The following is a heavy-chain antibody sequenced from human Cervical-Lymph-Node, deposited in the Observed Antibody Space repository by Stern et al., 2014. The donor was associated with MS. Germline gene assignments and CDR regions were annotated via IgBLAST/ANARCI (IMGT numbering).Heavy chain of an antibody. J-gene: IGHJ1*01. CDR2: MHPGDSDS. V-gene: IGHV5-51*03. Sequence: EVQLVESGAEVKKPGQSLKISCKGSGYSFENYWIAWVRQMPGKGPEWVGIMHPGDSDSKYSPSFQGQVTISVDRSFSTVYLQWNSLRASDSSMYYCARTVSAAYAGYFHYWGQGTLVTVSS. CDR1: GYSFENYW. CDR3: ARTVSAAYAGYFHY. D-gene: IGHD2-15*01.